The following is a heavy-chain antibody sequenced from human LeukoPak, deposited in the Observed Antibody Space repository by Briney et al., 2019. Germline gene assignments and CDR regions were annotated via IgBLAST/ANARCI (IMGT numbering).Heavy chain of an antibody. D-gene: IGHD6-19*01. CDR3: ARAVRRSGWFDGIFDY. V-gene: IGHV3-23*01. CDR1: GFTFSSYA. CDR2: ISGSGGST. Sequence: PGGSLRLSCAASGFTFSSYAMSWVRQAPGKGLEWVSAISGSGGSTYYADSVKGRFTISRDNAKNSLYLQMNSLRAEDTAVYYCARAVRRSGWFDGIFDYWGQGTLVTVSS. J-gene: IGHJ4*02.